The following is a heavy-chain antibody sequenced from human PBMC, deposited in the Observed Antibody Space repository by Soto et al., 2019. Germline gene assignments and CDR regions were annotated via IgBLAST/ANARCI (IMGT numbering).Heavy chain of an antibody. Sequence: PGGSLRLSCAASGFTFSSYGMHWVRQAPGKGLEWVAVISYDGSNKYYADSVKGRFTISRDNSNNTMYLQMNSLRAEDTAVYYCAKDLLVRYQLLSWFDPWGQGTLVTVSS. V-gene: IGHV3-30*18. CDR3: AKDLLVRYQLLSWFDP. CDR2: ISYDGSNK. D-gene: IGHD2-2*01. CDR1: GFTFSSYG. J-gene: IGHJ5*02.